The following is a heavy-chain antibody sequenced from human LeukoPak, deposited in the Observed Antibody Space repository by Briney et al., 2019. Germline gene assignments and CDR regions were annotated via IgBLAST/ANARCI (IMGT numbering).Heavy chain of an antibody. D-gene: IGHD3-10*01. CDR3: VRVSITMVRGVSYYDMDV. V-gene: IGHV3-74*01. CDR2: IHSDASST. J-gene: IGHJ6*02. CDR1: GFTFSSYW. Sequence: PGGYVRLSCAASGFTFSSYWMHWVRQAPGKGLVWVSRIHSDASSTSYADSVKGRFTISRDNAKNTLYLQMNTLRAEDTAVYYCVRVSITMVRGVSYYDMDVWGQGTTVTVSS.